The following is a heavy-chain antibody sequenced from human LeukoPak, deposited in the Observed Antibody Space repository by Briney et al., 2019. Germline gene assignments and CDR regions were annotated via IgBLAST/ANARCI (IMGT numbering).Heavy chain of an antibody. Sequence: SETLSLTCTVSGGSISSYYWSWIRQPPGKGLEWIGYIYYSGSTNYNPSLKSRVTISVDTSKNQFSLKLSSVTAADTAVYYCARRNIAKSYNWFDPWGQGTLVTVSS. D-gene: IGHD6-13*01. CDR1: GGSISSYY. CDR2: IYYSGST. V-gene: IGHV4-59*08. J-gene: IGHJ5*02. CDR3: ARRNIAKSYNWFDP.